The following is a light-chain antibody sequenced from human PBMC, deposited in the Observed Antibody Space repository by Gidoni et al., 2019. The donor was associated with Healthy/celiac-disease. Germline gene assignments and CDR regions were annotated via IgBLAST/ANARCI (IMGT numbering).Light chain of an antibody. CDR2: AAS. J-gene: IGKJ2*01. CDR3: QQSYSTPYT. CDR1: QSLSSY. Sequence: DIQMTQSPSSLSASVGDRVTITCRASQSLSSYLNWYQQKPGKAPKLLIYAASSLQSGVPSRFSGSGSGTDFTLTISSLQPEDFATYYCQQSYSTPYTFGQXTKLEIK. V-gene: IGKV1-39*01.